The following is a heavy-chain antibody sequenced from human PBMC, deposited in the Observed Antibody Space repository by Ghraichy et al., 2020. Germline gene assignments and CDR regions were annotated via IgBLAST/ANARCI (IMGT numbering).Heavy chain of an antibody. D-gene: IGHD6-19*01. J-gene: IGHJ3*02. CDR2: IYYSGST. CDR1: GGSISSSNYY. V-gene: IGHV4-39*01. CDR3: ARPFKYSSGWYSGSDAFDI. Sequence: SETLSLTCTVSGGSISSSNYYWGWIRQPPGKGLEWIGSIYYSGSTYYNPSLKSRVTISVDTSKNQFSLKLSSVTAADTAVYYCARPFKYSSGWYSGSDAFDIWGQGTMVTVSS.